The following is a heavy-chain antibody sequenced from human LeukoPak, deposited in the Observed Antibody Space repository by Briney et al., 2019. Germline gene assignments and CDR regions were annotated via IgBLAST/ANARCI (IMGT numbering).Heavy chain of an antibody. Sequence: EGSLRLSCAASGFTFSSYWMHWVRQAPGKGLVWVSRINSDGTGTSYAASVKGRFTISRDNANNTLYLQMNSLRAEDTAVYYCARGDPGYSSSWYLWGQGTLVTVSS. V-gene: IGHV3-74*01. CDR2: INSDGTGT. D-gene: IGHD6-13*01. J-gene: IGHJ4*02. CDR3: ARGDPGYSSSWYL. CDR1: GFTFSSYW.